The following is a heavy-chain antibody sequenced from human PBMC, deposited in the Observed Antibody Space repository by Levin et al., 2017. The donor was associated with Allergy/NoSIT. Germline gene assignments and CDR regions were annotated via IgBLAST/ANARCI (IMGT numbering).Heavy chain of an antibody. CDR3: ARGYWFDP. CDR2: INHSGST. V-gene: IGHV4-34*01. J-gene: IGHJ5*02. Sequence: SETLSLTCAVYGGSFSGYYLSWIRQPPGKGLEWIGEINHSGSTNYNPSLKSRVTISVDTSKNQFSLKLSSVTAADTAVYYCARGYWFDPWGQGTLVTVSS. CDR1: GGSFSGYY.